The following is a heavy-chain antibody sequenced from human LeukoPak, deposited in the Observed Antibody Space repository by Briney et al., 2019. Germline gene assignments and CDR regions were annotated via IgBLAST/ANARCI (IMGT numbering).Heavy chain of an antibody. D-gene: IGHD5-18*01. J-gene: IGHJ4*02. CDR3: AKDQIQLWFFDY. CDR1: GFTFSSYW. CDR2: IKQDGSEK. V-gene: IGHV3-7*01. Sequence: GGSLRLSCAASGFTFSSYWMSWVRQAPGKGLEWVANIKQDGSEKYYVDSVKGRFTISRDNSKNTLYLQMNSLRAEDTAVYYCAKDQIQLWFFDYWGQGTLVTVSS.